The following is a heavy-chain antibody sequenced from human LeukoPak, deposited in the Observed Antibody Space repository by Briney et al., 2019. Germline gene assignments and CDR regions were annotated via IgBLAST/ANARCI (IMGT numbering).Heavy chain of an antibody. CDR2: INAGNGNT. V-gene: IGHV1-3*03. Sequence: ASVKVSCKASGYTFTSYAMHWVRQAPGQRLEWMGWINAGNGNTKYSQEFQGRVTITRDTSASTAYMELSSLRSADMAVYYCARGGFVSSGWYDNWFDPWGQGTLVTVSS. J-gene: IGHJ5*02. D-gene: IGHD6-19*01. CDR1: GYTFTSYA. CDR3: ARGGFVSSGWYDNWFDP.